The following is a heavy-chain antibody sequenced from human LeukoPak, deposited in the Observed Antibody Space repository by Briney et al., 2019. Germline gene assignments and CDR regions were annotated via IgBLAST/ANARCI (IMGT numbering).Heavy chain of an antibody. CDR1: GESLSAYY. Sequence: SSETLSLTCAVYGESLSAYYWSWIRQPPGKGLEWIGEINHSGSTNYNPSLKSRVTISVDTSKNQFSLQLSSVTAADTAVYYCASPSADDAFDIWGQGTMVTVSS. CDR3: ASPSADDAFDI. V-gene: IGHV4-34*01. J-gene: IGHJ3*02. CDR2: INHSGST.